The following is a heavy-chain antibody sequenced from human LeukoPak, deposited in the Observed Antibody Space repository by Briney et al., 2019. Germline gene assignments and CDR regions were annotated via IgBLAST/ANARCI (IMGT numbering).Heavy chain of an antibody. J-gene: IGHJ6*03. V-gene: IGHV1-69*06. Sequence: SVKVSCKASGGTFSSYAISWVRQAPGQGLEWMGGIIPIFGTANYAQKFQGRVTITADKSTSTAYMELSSLRSEDTAVYYCARDEGVQLERSYYMDVWGKGTTVTVSS. D-gene: IGHD1-1*01. CDR1: GGTFSSYA. CDR2: IIPIFGTA. CDR3: ARDEGVQLERSYYMDV.